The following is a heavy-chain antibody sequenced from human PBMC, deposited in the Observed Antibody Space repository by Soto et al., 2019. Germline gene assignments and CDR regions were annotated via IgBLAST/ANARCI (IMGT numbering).Heavy chain of an antibody. CDR1: GFTFSSYA. Sequence: GGSLRLSCAASGFTFSSYAMSWVRQAPGKGLEWVSAISGSGGSTYYADSVKGRFTISRDNSKNTLYLQMNSLRAEDTAVYYCAKDRIVVPAAHIRYTFDYWGQGTLVTVSS. CDR2: ISGSGGST. V-gene: IGHV3-23*01. J-gene: IGHJ4*02. D-gene: IGHD2-2*01. CDR3: AKDRIVVPAAHIRYTFDY.